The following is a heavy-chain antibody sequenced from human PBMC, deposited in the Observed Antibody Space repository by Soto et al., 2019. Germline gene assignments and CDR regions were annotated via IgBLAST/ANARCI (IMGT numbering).Heavy chain of an antibody. CDR1: GGSISSGGYY. D-gene: IGHD3-16*01. CDR2: IYYSGNT. J-gene: IGHJ4*02. V-gene: IGHV4-30-4*01. Sequence: SETLSLTCTVSGGSISSGGYYWSWIRQPPGKGLEWIGHIYYSGNTDYNPSLKSRLAISIDTSKNQFSLKLSSVTAADTAVYFCAREGGESSDGLYYFDSWGQGSLVTVSS. CDR3: AREGGESSDGLYYFDS.